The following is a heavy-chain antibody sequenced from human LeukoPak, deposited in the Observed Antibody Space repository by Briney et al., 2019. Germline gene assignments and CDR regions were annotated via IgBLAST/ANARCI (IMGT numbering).Heavy chain of an antibody. V-gene: IGHV4-34*01. CDR3: ASSGGDIVVVPAAHLEY. Sequence: PSETLSLTCAVYGGSFSGYYWSWIRQPPGKGLEWIGEINHSGSTNYNPSLESRVTISVDTSKNQFSLKLSSVTAADTAVYYCASSGGDIVVVPAAHLEYWGQGTLVTVSS. CDR2: INHSGST. D-gene: IGHD2-2*01. J-gene: IGHJ4*02. CDR1: GGSFSGYY.